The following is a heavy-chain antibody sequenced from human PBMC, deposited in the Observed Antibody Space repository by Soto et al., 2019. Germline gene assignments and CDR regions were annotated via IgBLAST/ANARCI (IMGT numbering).Heavy chain of an antibody. J-gene: IGHJ4*02. D-gene: IGHD4-17*01. V-gene: IGHV1-18*01. CDR1: GYTFTSYG. CDR3: ARDETTVTELDY. Sequence: ASVKVSCKAPGYTFTSYGISWVRQAPGQGLEWMGWISAYNGNTNYAQKLQGRVTMTTDTSTSTAYMELRSLRSDDTAVYYCARDETTVTELDYWGQGTLVTVSA. CDR2: ISAYNGNT.